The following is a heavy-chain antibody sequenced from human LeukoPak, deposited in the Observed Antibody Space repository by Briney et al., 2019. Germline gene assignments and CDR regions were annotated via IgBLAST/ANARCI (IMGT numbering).Heavy chain of an antibody. D-gene: IGHD3-16*01. CDR3: ARWGRAGSYFDY. CDR2: IYYSGST. V-gene: IGHV4-39*07. Sequence: SETLSLTCTVSGGSISSSSYYWGWIRQPPGKGLEWIGSIYYSGSTYYNPSLKSRVTMSVDTSKNQFSLKLSSVTAADTAVYYCARWGRAGSYFDYWGQGTLVTVSS. CDR1: GGSISSSSYY. J-gene: IGHJ4*02.